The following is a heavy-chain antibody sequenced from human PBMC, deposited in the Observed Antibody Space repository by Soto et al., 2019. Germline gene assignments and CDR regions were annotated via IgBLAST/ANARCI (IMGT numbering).Heavy chain of an antibody. CDR2: ISGSGDGT. CDR1: GFTFSSFA. V-gene: IGHV3-23*01. D-gene: IGHD5-18*01. CDR3: AGPGYSSQDY. J-gene: IGHJ4*02. Sequence: ESLRLSCAASGFTFSSFALSGVRQAPGKGLEWVSAISGSGDGTDYADSVKGRFTISRDNSKNTLYLQMNSLRAEDTAVYYCAGPGYSSQDYWGQGALVTVSS.